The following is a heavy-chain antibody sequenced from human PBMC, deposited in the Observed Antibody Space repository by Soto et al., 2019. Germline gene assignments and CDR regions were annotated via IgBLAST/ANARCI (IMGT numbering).Heavy chain of an antibody. V-gene: IGHV3-33*01. J-gene: IGHJ4*01. CDR1: GFTFGDSG. CDR3: ARYRVVRGSGLTYFDY. Sequence: GGSLRLSCAASGFTFGDSGMHWVRQAPGKGLEWVAVIWFDGSSKYYADSVQGRFTISRDNSKNTLYLQMNSLRAEDTAVFFCARYRVVRGSGLTYFDYWGQGTLVTVSS. D-gene: IGHD3-10*01. CDR2: IWFDGSSK.